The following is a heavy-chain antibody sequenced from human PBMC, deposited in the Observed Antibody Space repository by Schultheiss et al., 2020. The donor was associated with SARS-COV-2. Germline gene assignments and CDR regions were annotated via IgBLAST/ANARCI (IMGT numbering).Heavy chain of an antibody. J-gene: IGHJ6*02. CDR3: ARDLRIQLWSYYYYGMDV. D-gene: IGHD5-18*01. CDR2: IKQDGSEK. V-gene: IGHV3-7*03. CDR1: GFTFSSYE. Sequence: GGSLRLSCAASGFTFSSYEMNWVCQAPEKGLEWVANIKQDGSEKYYVDSVKGRFTISRDNAKNSLYLQMNSLRAEDTAVYYCARDLRIQLWSYYYYGMDVWGQGTTVTVSS.